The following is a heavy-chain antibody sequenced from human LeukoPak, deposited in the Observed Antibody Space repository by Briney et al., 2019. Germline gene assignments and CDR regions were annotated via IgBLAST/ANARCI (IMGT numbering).Heavy chain of an antibody. CDR1: GGTFSSYA. V-gene: IGHV1-69*05. CDR2: IIPIFGTA. CDR3: ARLRHRDYSNRRDFTYMDV. D-gene: IGHD4-11*01. J-gene: IGHJ6*03. Sequence: GASVKVSCKASGGTFSSYAISWVRQAPGQGLEWMGGIIPIFGTANYAQKFQGRVTITTDESTSTAYMELSSLRSEDTAVYYCARLRHRDYSNRRDFTYMDVWGKGTTVTVSS.